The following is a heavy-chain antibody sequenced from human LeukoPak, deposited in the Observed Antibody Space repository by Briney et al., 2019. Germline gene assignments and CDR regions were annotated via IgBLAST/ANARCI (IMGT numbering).Heavy chain of an antibody. CDR1: GFTFSTYS. CDR3: ARCSGGSCYYSDDY. V-gene: IGHV3-21*01. Sequence: GGSLRLSCAASGFTFSTYSMNWVRQAPGKGLEWVSSISSGGRYIYYADSVKGRFTISRDNAKNSLYLQMNSLRAEDTALYYCARCSGGSCYYSDDYWGQGTLVTVS. D-gene: IGHD2-15*01. J-gene: IGHJ4*02. CDR2: ISSGGRYI.